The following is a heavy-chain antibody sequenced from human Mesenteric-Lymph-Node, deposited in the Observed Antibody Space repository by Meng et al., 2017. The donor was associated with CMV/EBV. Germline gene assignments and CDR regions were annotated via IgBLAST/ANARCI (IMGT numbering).Heavy chain of an antibody. Sequence: GGSLRLSCAASGFTFSNYAMSWVRQAPGKGLEWVSAISGSGGSTYYADSVKGRFTFSRDNAKNSLYLQMNSLRAEDTAVYYCARDRPAARSYYYYGMDVWGQGTTVTVSS. CDR2: ISGSGGST. CDR1: GFTFSNYA. J-gene: IGHJ6*02. V-gene: IGHV3-23*01. D-gene: IGHD2-2*01. CDR3: ARDRPAARSYYYYGMDV.